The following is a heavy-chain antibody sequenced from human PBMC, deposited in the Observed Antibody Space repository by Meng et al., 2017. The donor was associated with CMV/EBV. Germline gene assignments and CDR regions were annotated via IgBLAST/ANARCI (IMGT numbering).Heavy chain of an antibody. V-gene: IGHV4-61*01. CDR3: ARGAAARLGYYYYGMDV. CDR1: GGPVSSGSYY. CDR2: IYYSGTT. J-gene: IGHJ6*02. Sequence: SETLSLTCTASGGPVSSGSYYWGWIQQPPGKGLEWIVYIYYSGTTNYNPSLKSRVTISVDTSKNQFSLKLSSVTAADTAVYYCARGAAARLGYYYYGMDVWGQGTTVTVSS. D-gene: IGHD6-6*01.